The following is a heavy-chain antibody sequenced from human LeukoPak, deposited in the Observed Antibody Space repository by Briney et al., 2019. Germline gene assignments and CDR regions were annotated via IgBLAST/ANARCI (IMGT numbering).Heavy chain of an antibody. CDR3: ARGFLGYDSSGYAFSYY. D-gene: IGHD3-22*01. CDR1: GYTFTSYD. CDR2: MNPNNGNT. Sequence: GASVKVSCKASGYTFTSYDINWVRQATGQGLEWMGWMNPNNGNTGYAQRFQGRVTLTRDTSISTAYMELSSLRSEDTAVYYCARGFLGYDSSGYAFSYYWGQGTLVTVSS. J-gene: IGHJ4*02. V-gene: IGHV1-8*01.